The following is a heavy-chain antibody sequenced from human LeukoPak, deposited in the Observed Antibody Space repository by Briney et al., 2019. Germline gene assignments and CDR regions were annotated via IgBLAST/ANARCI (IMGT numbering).Heavy chain of an antibody. J-gene: IGHJ4*02. Sequence: SETLSLTCAVYGGSFSGYYWSWIRQPPGKGLEWIGEINHSGSTNYNPSLKSRVTISVDTSKNQFSLKLSSVTAADTAVYYCARDTRYCSGGSCYFYFDYWGQGTLVTVSS. V-gene: IGHV4-34*01. CDR2: INHSGST. CDR3: ARDTRYCSGGSCYFYFDY. D-gene: IGHD2-15*01. CDR1: GGSFSGYY.